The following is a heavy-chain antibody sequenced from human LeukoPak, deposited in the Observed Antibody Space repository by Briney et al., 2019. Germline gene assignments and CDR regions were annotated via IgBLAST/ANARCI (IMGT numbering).Heavy chain of an antibody. Sequence: PGGSLRLSCAASGFTFTNYAMSWVRQAPGKGLEWVSAITDSGVNTYYADSVKGRFTISRDNSKNTLYLQMNSLRAEDTAVYYCAKQWLRDPSFDYWGQGTLVTVSS. CDR1: GFTFTNYA. V-gene: IGHV3-23*01. CDR2: ITDSGVNT. J-gene: IGHJ4*02. CDR3: AKQWLRDPSFDY. D-gene: IGHD3-22*01.